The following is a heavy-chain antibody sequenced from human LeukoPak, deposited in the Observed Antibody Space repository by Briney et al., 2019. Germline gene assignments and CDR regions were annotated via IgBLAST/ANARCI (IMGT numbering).Heavy chain of an antibody. J-gene: IGHJ4*02. V-gene: IGHV3-48*03. CDR3: ARMYYYDSSGFEFDY. Sequence: GGSLRLSCAASGFTFSSYEMNWVRQAPGKGLEWVSYISSSGSTIYYADSVKGRFTISRDNAKNSLYLQMSSLRAEDTAVYYCARMYYYDSSGFEFDYWGQGTLVTVSS. CDR2: ISSSGSTI. D-gene: IGHD3-22*01. CDR1: GFTFSSYE.